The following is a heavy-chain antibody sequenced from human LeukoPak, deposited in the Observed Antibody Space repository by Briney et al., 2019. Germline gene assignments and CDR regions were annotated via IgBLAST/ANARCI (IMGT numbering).Heavy chain of an antibody. J-gene: IGHJ3*02. CDR3: ARVTMGSSSGVFDI. V-gene: IGHV4-30-2*01. CDR2: IYHSGST. D-gene: IGHD3-10*01. CDR1: GGSISGHY. Sequence: SETLSLTCTVSGGSISGHYWSWIRQPPGKGLEWIGYIYHSGSTYYNPSLKSRVTISVDRSKNQFSLKLSSVTAADTAVYYCARVTMGSSSGVFDIWGQGTMVTASS.